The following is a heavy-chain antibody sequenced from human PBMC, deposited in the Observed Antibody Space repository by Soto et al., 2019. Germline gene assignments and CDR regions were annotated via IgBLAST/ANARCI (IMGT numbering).Heavy chain of an antibody. V-gene: IGHV1-2*02. CDR2: INPNSGGT. Sequence: GASVKVSCKASGYTFTGYYMHWVRQAPGQGLEWMGWINPNSGGTNYAQKFQGRVTMTRDTSISTAYMELSRLRSDDTAVYYCARGPPAYNRNYSYYFDYWGQGTLVTVSS. CDR3: ARGPPAYNRNYSYYFDY. CDR1: GYTFTGYY. D-gene: IGHD1-7*01. J-gene: IGHJ4*02.